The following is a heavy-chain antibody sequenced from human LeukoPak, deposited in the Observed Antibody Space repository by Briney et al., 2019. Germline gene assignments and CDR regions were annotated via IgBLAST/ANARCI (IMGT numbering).Heavy chain of an antibody. CDR1: GYTFTSYY. V-gene: IGHV1-2*02. Sequence: ASVKVSCKASGYTFTSYYMHWVRQAPGQGLEWMGWINPNSGGTNYAQKFQGRVTMTRDTSISTAYMELSRLRSDDTAVYYCARATNYGGNSYDYWGQGTLVTVSS. D-gene: IGHD4-23*01. CDR2: INPNSGGT. J-gene: IGHJ4*02. CDR3: ARATNYGGNSYDY.